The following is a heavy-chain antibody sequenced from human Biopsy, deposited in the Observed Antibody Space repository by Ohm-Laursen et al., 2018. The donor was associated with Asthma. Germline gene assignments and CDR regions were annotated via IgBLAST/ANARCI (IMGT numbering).Heavy chain of an antibody. CDR3: AREGVAGTHIED. J-gene: IGHJ4*02. CDR1: GFVFRSHA. V-gene: IGHV3-30*04. CDR2: ISFDGSSI. D-gene: IGHD6-19*01. Sequence: LSLTCAASGFVFRSHAMHWVRQAPGKGLEWVAVISFDGSSIYYADSVKGRFSISRDNSKNTLSLQMNSLTAEDTAVYYCAREGVAGTHIEDWGQGTLVTVSS.